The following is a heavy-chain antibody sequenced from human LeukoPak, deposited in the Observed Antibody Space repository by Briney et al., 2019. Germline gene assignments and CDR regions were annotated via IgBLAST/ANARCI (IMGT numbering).Heavy chain of an antibody. Sequence: SQTLSLTCAISGDSVSSNSVTWNWIRQSPSRGLEWLGRTYYRSTWYNDYAVSVRGRITVNPDTSKNQFSLHLNSVTPEDTAVYYCARDLYKGSQASVYWGQGTLITVSS. CDR2: TYYRSTWYN. J-gene: IGHJ4*02. CDR1: GDSVSSNSVT. D-gene: IGHD1-14*01. CDR3: ARDLYKGSQASVY. V-gene: IGHV6-1*01.